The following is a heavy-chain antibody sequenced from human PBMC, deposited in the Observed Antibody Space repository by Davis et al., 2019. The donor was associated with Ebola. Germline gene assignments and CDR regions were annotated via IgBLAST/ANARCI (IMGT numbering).Heavy chain of an antibody. J-gene: IGHJ6*02. D-gene: IGHD6-19*01. CDR3: ARRVRSGDPGMDV. Sequence: GESPNIPCKGSGYNFPSYWIAWVRQMPGKGLEWMGSFYPADSSIRYSPSFHGQVTISADKSISTAYLQWSSLEASDTAMYFCARRVRSGDPGMDVWGQGTTVTVSS. V-gene: IGHV5-51*01. CDR1: GYNFPSYW. CDR2: FYPADSSI.